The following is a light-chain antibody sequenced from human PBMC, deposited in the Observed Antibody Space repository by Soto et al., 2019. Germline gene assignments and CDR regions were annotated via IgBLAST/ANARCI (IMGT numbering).Light chain of an antibody. Sequence: EIVMTQSPATLSVSPGERATLSCRASQGFSSNLAWYQQKPGQAPRLLIYGASTRATGIPARFSGSESGTEFTLTISSLQSEDFAVYYCQQYHNWPPTFGGGTKVEIK. CDR1: QGFSSN. CDR2: GAS. CDR3: QQYHNWPPT. V-gene: IGKV3-15*01. J-gene: IGKJ4*01.